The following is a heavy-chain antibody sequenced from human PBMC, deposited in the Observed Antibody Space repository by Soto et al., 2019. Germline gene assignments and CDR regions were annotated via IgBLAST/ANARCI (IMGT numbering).Heavy chain of an antibody. J-gene: IGHJ4*02. CDR1: GGTFSSYT. CDR2: IIPILGIA. D-gene: IGHD3-10*01. CDR3: ARDRREGSGSYDY. Sequence: QVQLVQSGAEVKKPGSSVKVSCKASGGTFSSYTISWVRQAPGQGLEWMGRIIPILGIANYAQKFQGRVTITADKSTSTAYMELSSLRSEDTAVYYCARDRREGSGSYDYGGQGTLVTVSS. V-gene: IGHV1-69*08.